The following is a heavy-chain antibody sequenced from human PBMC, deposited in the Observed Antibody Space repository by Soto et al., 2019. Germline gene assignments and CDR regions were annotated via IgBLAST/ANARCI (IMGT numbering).Heavy chain of an antibody. CDR1: GGAFSGYY. J-gene: IGHJ5*02. Sequence: PSETLSLTCAVYGGAFSGYYWSWIRQPPGKGLEWIGEINHSGSTNYNPSLKSRVTISVDTSKNQFSLKLSSVTAADTAVYYCARGLKTITMVRGVIWFDPWGQGTLVTVS. CDR3: ARGLKTITMVRGVIWFDP. CDR2: INHSGST. V-gene: IGHV4-34*01. D-gene: IGHD3-10*01.